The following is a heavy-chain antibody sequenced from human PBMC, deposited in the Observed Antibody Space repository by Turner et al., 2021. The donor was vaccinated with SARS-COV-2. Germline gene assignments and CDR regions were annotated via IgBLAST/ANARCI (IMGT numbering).Heavy chain of an antibody. V-gene: IGHV3-48*01. J-gene: IGHJ4*02. D-gene: IGHD1-1*01. CDR1: GFTFSSYS. CDR3: ARDSEGGLEPFDY. CDR2: ISSSSSII. Sequence: EGQLVESGGGLLQSRWSLRLSCAASGFTFSSYSMNWVRQAPGKGLEWVSDISSSSSIIYYADSVKGRFTISRDNAKNSLYLQMNSLRAEDTAVYYCARDSEGGLEPFDYWGQGTLVTVSS.